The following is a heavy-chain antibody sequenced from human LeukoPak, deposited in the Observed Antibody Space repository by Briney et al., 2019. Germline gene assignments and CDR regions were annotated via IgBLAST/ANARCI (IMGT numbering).Heavy chain of an antibody. D-gene: IGHD1-26*01. CDR3: AKGREAYSGSYTPSDY. CDR2: IKSKTDGGTT. J-gene: IGHJ4*02. Sequence: GGSLRLSCGASGFTFSNAWMSWVRQGPGKGLEWVGRIKSKTDGGTTDYAAPVKGRFTISRDDSKNTLYLQMSSLKTEDTAVYYCAKGREAYSGSYTPSDYWGQGTLVTVSS. CDR1: GFTFSNAW. V-gene: IGHV3-15*01.